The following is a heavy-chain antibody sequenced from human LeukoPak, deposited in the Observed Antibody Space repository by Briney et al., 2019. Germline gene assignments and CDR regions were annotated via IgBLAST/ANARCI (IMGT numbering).Heavy chain of an antibody. CDR3: AANRDSSGYYIRDY. CDR1: GYTLTELS. V-gene: IGHV1-24*01. Sequence: ASVKVSCKVSGYTLTELSIHWVRQAPGKGLEWMGGFDPEDGETIYAQKLQDRVTMTEDTSTDTAYMELSSLRSEDTAVYYCAANRDSSGYYIRDYWGQGTLVTVSS. CDR2: FDPEDGET. D-gene: IGHD3-22*01. J-gene: IGHJ4*02.